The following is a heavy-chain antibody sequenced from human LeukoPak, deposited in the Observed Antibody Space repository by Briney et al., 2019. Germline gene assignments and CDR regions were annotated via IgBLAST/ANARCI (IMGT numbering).Heavy chain of an antibody. V-gene: IGHV4-34*01. CDR2: INHSGST. J-gene: IGHJ5*02. CDR3: AREGLLYRNWFDP. Sequence: SETLSLTCAVYGGSFSGYYWSWIRQPPGKGLEWIGEINHSGSTNYNPSLKSRVTISVDTSKNQFSLKLSSVTAADTAVYYCAREGLLYRNWFDPWGQGTLVTVSS. CDR1: GGSFSGYY. D-gene: IGHD3-3*01.